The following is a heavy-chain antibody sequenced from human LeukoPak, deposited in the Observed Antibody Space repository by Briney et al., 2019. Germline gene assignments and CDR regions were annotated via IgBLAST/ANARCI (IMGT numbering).Heavy chain of an antibody. CDR2: ISYDGCNK. CDR1: GFTFSSYA. V-gene: IGHV3-30-3*01. CDR3: ARPWYSSSSIGVYYYGMDV. J-gene: IGHJ6*02. Sequence: GGSLRLSCAASGFTFSSYAIHWVRQAPGKGLEWVTVISYDGCNKYYADSVKGRFTISRDNPKNTVYLQMNSLRAEDTAVYYCARPWYSSSSIGVYYYGMDVWGQGTTVTVSS. D-gene: IGHD6-6*01.